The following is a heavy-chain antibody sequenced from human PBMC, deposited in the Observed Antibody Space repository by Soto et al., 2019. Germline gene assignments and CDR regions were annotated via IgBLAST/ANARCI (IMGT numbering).Heavy chain of an antibody. CDR1: GYTFTSYY. D-gene: IGHD3-10*01. CDR2: INPSGGST. V-gene: IGHV1-46*01. J-gene: IGHJ6*02. CDR3: ARDRSALWFGELSTWLDYYYYYGMDV. Sequence: GASVNVSCKASGYTFTSYYMHWMRQAPGQGLEWMGIINPSGGSTSYAQKFQGRVTMTRDTSTSTVYMELSSLRSEDTAVYYCARDRSALWFGELSTWLDYYYYYGMDVWGQGTTVTVSS.